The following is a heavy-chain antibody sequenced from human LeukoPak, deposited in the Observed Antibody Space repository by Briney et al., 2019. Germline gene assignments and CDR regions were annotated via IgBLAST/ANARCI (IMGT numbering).Heavy chain of an antibody. CDR3: VKDGEWTFDI. Sequence: GGSLRLSCAASGFTFTISGVHWVRQAPGEGLEWVAFIGRDATTKYYADSVKGRFTISGDSSYNTAFLQMNSLRPEDTAIYYCVKDGEWTFDIWGQGTMVTVSS. V-gene: IGHV3-30*02. D-gene: IGHD3-3*01. J-gene: IGHJ3*02. CDR1: GFTFTISG. CDR2: IGRDATTK.